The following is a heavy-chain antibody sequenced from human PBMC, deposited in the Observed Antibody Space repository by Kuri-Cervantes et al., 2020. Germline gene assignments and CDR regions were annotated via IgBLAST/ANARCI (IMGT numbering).Heavy chain of an antibody. Sequence: GESLKISCAASGFTFSSYGMHWVRQAPGKGLEWVAVIWYDGSNKYYADSVKGRFTISRDNSKNTLYLQMNSLRAEDTAVYYCANIRGTNYYGMDVWGQGTTVTVSS. D-gene: IGHD3-16*01. CDR1: GFTFSSYG. J-gene: IGHJ6*02. CDR2: IWYDGSNK. CDR3: ANIRGTNYYGMDV. V-gene: IGHV3-33*06.